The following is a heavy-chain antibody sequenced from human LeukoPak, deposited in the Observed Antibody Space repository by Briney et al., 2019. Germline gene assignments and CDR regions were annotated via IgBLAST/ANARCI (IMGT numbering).Heavy chain of an antibody. V-gene: IGHV3-9*01. CDR1: GFIVNDHA. CDR2: IYWNGDGA. J-gene: IGHJ4*02. CDR3: AKVTSGDCYSH. D-gene: IGHD2-21*02. Sequence: PGRPLRLSCVASGFIVNDHAMHWVRQGPGKGLEWVAGIYWNGDGADYADSVKGRFTISRDNSKNTLYLQMNSLRAEDTAVYYCAKVTSGDCYSHWGQGTLVTVSS.